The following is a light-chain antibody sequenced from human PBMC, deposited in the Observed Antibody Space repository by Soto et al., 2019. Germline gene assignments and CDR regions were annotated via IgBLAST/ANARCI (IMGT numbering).Light chain of an antibody. Sequence: DVVMTQSPLSLSVTLGQPATISCRSSQGLVYSDGNTFLNWFHQRPDQSPRRLIYQVSNRDSGVXDAXSGSGSGTDYTLTISRVEAEDVGIYYCVQGTHWPWTFGQGTKVEIK. CDR2: QVS. J-gene: IGKJ1*01. CDR1: QGLVYSDGNTF. V-gene: IGKV2-30*01. CDR3: VQGTHWPWT.